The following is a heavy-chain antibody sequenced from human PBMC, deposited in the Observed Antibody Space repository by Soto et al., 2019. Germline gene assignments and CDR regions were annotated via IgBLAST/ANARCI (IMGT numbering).Heavy chain of an antibody. CDR2: INHSGST. J-gene: IGHJ4*02. CDR3: ARGQGLTMVRGVPFY. V-gene: IGHV4-34*01. Sequence: PSETLSLTCAVYGGSFSGYYWSWIRQPPGKGLEWIGEINHSGSTNYNPSLKSRVTISVDTSKNQFSLKLSSVTAADTAVYYCARGQGLTMVRGVPFYWGQGTLVTVS. D-gene: IGHD3-10*01. CDR1: GGSFSGYY.